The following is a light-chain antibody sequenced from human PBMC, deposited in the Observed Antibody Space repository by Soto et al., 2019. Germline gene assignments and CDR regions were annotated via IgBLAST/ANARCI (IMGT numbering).Light chain of an antibody. CDR3: QQRSNWPLT. J-gene: IGKJ4*01. V-gene: IGKV3-11*01. Sequence: EIVVTQSPATLSLSPGERATLSCRASQNVRSYLAWYQQKPGQAPRLLIYDAFKRATGIPARFSGSGSGTDFTLTISSLEPEDFAVYYCQQRSNWPLTFGGGTNVEIK. CDR1: QNVRSY. CDR2: DAF.